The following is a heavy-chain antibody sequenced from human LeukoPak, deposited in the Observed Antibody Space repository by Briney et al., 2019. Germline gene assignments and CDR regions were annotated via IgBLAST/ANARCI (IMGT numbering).Heavy chain of an antibody. V-gene: IGHV3-48*03. CDR2: ISGGGRTT. D-gene: IGHD5-18*01. CDR1: GFTFSSFE. Sequence: GGSLRLSCAVSGFTFSSFEMNWVRQAPGKGLGWVSYISGGGRTTYYAHSVRGRFTISRDNANNSLYLQMNSLRAEDTAVYYCARDQGYSYDSFDYWGQGTLVTVSS. J-gene: IGHJ4*02. CDR3: ARDQGYSYDSFDY.